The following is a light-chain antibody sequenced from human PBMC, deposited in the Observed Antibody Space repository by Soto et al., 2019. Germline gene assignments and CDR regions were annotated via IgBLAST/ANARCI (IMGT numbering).Light chain of an antibody. CDR1: QSVSNN. CDR3: QQYNNWPRT. CDR2: GAS. V-gene: IGKV3-15*01. Sequence: EIVLTQSPGPLSLSPGERATLSCRSSQSVSNNYLAWYQQKPGQAPRLIIYGASNRATGIPARFSGSGSGTEFTLTISSLQSEDVVVYYCQQYNNWPRTFGQGTKVDIK. J-gene: IGKJ1*01.